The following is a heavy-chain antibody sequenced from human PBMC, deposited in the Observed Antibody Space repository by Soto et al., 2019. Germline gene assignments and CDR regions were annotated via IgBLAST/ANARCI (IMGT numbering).Heavy chain of an antibody. V-gene: IGHV4-31*03. CDR2: INHRGSL. Sequence: PXETLSLTCTVTGGSMTSGDQYWTWIRHRPGEGLEWFGYINHRGSLYYNPSLKSRVSMSVDTSKNQFSLKLSSVTAADTAVYYCARELPQRQGRNMDVWGQGTTVTVSS. CDR3: ARELPQRQGRNMDV. D-gene: IGHD1-1*01. J-gene: IGHJ6*02. CDR1: GGSMTSGDQY.